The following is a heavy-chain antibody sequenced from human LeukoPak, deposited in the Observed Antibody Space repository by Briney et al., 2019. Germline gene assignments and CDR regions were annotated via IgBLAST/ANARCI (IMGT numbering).Heavy chain of an antibody. J-gene: IGHJ3*02. CDR3: ARIRYFDWLDAFDI. Sequence: GGSLRLSCAASGFTFDDYGMSWVRQAPGKGLEWVSGINWNGGITGYADSVKGRFTISRDNAKNSLYLQMNSLRAEDTALYYCARIRYFDWLDAFDIWGQGTMVTVSS. V-gene: IGHV3-20*04. CDR1: GFTFDDYG. CDR2: INWNGGIT. D-gene: IGHD3-9*01.